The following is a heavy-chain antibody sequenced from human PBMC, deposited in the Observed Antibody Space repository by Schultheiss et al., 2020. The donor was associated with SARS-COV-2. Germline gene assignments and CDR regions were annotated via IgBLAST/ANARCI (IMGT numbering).Heavy chain of an antibody. CDR2: ISGSGGAT. Sequence: GGSLRLSCAASRFTFSSYSMNWVRQAPGKGLEWVSAISGSGGATYYADSVKGHFTISRDNSKNTLYLQMNSLRSEDTAVYYCATVRYDSSGLHYWGQGTLVTVSS. CDR1: RFTFSSYS. D-gene: IGHD3-22*01. V-gene: IGHV3-23*01. J-gene: IGHJ4*02. CDR3: ATVRYDSSGLHY.